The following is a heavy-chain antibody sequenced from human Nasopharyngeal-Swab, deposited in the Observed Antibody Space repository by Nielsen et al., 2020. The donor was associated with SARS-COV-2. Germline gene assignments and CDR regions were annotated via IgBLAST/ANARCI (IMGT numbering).Heavy chain of an antibody. Sequence: SLKISCAASGFTFDDYAMHWVWQAPGKGLEWVSGISWNSGSIGYADSVKGRFTISRDNAKNSLYLQMNSLRAEDTALYYCAKELDIVVVPAAYGFGYYGMDVWGQGTTVTVSS. V-gene: IGHV3-9*01. J-gene: IGHJ6*02. CDR3: AKELDIVVVPAAYGFGYYGMDV. CDR1: GFTFDDYA. D-gene: IGHD2-2*03. CDR2: ISWNSGSI.